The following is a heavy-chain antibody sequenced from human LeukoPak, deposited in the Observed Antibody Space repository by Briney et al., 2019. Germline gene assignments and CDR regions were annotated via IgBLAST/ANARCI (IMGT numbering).Heavy chain of an antibody. CDR3: AKRFVVVPAAKAAPFDY. Sequence: GGSLRLSCAASGFTFSSYAMSWVRQAPGKGLEWVSAISGSGGSTYYADSVKGRSTISRDNPKNTLYLQMNSPRAEDTAVYYCAKRFVVVPAAKAAPFDYWGQGTLVTVSS. D-gene: IGHD2-2*01. CDR1: GFTFSSYA. CDR2: ISGSGGST. J-gene: IGHJ4*02. V-gene: IGHV3-23*01.